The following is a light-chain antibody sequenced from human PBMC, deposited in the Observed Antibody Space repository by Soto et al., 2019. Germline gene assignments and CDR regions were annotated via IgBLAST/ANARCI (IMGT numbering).Light chain of an antibody. Sequence: QSALTQPASVSGSPGQSITISCTGTSSDVGGYNYVSWYQQHPGKAPKLMIYEVSNRPSGVSNRFSGSKSGNTASLTISGLQAKDEADYYCSSYTSSSPWVFGGGTQLTVL. CDR1: SSDVGGYNY. J-gene: IGLJ3*02. V-gene: IGLV2-14*01. CDR2: EVS. CDR3: SSYTSSSPWV.